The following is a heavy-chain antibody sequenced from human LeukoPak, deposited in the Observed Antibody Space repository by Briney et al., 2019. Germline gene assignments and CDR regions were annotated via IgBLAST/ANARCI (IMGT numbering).Heavy chain of an antibody. Sequence: GGSLRLSCAASGFTFSSYSMNWVRQAPGKGLEWVSAISGSGGSTYYADSVKGRFTISRDNSKNTLYLQMNSLRAEDTAVYYCAKGPLAYFDYWGQGTLVTVSS. CDR3: AKGPLAYFDY. CDR1: GFTFSSYS. CDR2: ISGSGGST. J-gene: IGHJ4*02. V-gene: IGHV3-23*01.